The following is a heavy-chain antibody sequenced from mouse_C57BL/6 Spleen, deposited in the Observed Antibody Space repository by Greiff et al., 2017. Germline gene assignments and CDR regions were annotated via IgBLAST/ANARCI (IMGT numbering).Heavy chain of an antibody. CDR3: AREDWVRFAC. CDR1: GYTFTSYW. V-gene: IGHV1-52*01. CDR2: IDPSDSET. D-gene: IGHD4-1*01. J-gene: IGHJ3*01. Sequence: QVQLQQPGAELVRPGSSVKLSCKASGYTFTSYWMQWVKQRPIQGLEWIGNIDPSDSETHYNQKFKDKATLTVDKSSSTAYMQLSSLTSEDSAVYYCAREDWVRFACWGKGTLVTVAA.